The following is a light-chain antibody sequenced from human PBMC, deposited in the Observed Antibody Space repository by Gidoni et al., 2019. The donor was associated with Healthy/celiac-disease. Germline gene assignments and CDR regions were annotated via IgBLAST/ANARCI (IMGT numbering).Light chain of an antibody. V-gene: IGLV2-14*03. J-gene: IGLJ2*01. CDR1: SSDVGGYNY. CDR2: DVS. CDR3: SSYTSSSSHVV. Sequence: QSALTQPDSVSGSPGQSITISCTGTSSDVGGYNYVSWYQQHPGKAPQLMIYDVSNRPSGVSNRFSGSKSGNTASLTISGLQAEDEADYYCSSYTSSSSHVVFGGGTKLTVL.